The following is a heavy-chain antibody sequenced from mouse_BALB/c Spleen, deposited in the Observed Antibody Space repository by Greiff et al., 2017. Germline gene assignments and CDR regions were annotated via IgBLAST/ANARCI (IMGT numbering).Heavy chain of an antibody. D-gene: IGHD1-1*01. CDR1: GFTFSSYA. CDR3: ARRNYGSSHYWYFDV. CDR2: ISSGGSYT. J-gene: IGHJ1*01. Sequence: EVMLVESGGGLVKPGGSLKLSCAASGFTFSSYAMSWVRQSPEKRLEWVAEISSGGSYTYYPDTVTGRFIISRDNAKNTLYLEMSSLRSEDTAMYYCARRNYGSSHYWYFDVWGAGTTVTVSS. V-gene: IGHV5-9-4*01.